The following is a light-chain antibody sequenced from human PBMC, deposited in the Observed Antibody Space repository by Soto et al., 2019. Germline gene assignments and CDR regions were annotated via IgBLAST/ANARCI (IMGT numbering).Light chain of an antibody. CDR3: QQYGSFVT. V-gene: IGKV3-20*01. J-gene: IGKJ4*01. CDR2: GAS. CDR1: QSVISNY. Sequence: EIVLTQSPGTLSLSPGERATLSCRASQSVISNYLAWYQQKPGQPPRLLIYGASKRATGIPDRFSGSGSGTDFTLTISSLQSEDFAVHFCQQYGSFVTFGGGTKVDIK.